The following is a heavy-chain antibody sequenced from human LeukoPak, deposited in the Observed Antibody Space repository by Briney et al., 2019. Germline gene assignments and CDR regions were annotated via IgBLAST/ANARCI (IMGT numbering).Heavy chain of an antibody. CDR3: AQTLGRIAARPTDY. CDR1: GFTFSSYG. D-gene: IGHD6-6*01. Sequence: GGSLRLSCAASGFTFSSYGMHWVRQAPGKGLEWVAFIRYDGSNKYYADSVKGRFTISRDNSKNTLYLQMNSLRAEDTAVYYCAQTLGRIAARPTDYWGQGTLVTVSS. V-gene: IGHV3-30*02. J-gene: IGHJ4*02. CDR2: IRYDGSNK.